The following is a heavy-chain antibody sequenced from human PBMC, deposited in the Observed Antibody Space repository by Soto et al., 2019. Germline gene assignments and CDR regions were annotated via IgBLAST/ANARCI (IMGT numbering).Heavy chain of an antibody. J-gene: IGHJ4*02. CDR2: INPNSCDT. D-gene: IGHD6-19*01. Sequence: GASVKVSCKASGYIFTGYYMHWVRQAPGQGLEWMGWINPNSCDTNYTQKFQGWVTMTRDTSISTAYMELSRLRSDDTAVYYCATSRISIAVAGETEYYFDYWGQGTPVTVSS. CDR1: GYIFTGYY. CDR3: ATSRISIAVAGETEYYFDY. V-gene: IGHV1-2*04.